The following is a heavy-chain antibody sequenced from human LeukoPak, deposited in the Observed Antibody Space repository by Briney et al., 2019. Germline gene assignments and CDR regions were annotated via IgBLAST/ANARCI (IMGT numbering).Heavy chain of an antibody. Sequence: ASVKVSCKASGYTFTSYGISWVRQAPGQGLEWMGWISAYNGNTNYAQKFQGRVTMTRDTSTSTIYMELSSLRSEDTAVYYCARDRGIAVAGSMPDYWGQGTLVTVSS. D-gene: IGHD6-19*01. V-gene: IGHV1-18*01. CDR1: GYTFTSYG. CDR3: ARDRGIAVAGSMPDY. J-gene: IGHJ4*02. CDR2: ISAYNGNT.